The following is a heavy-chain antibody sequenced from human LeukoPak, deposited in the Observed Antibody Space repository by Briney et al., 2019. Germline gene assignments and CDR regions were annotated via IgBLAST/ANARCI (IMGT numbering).Heavy chain of an antibody. CDR1: GFTFSSYS. D-gene: IGHD3-22*01. CDR2: ISSSSSTI. CDR3: AKDSYYDSSGYYYYYYGMDV. Sequence: PGGSLRLSCAASGFTFSSYSMNWVRQAPGKGLEWVSYISSSSSTIYYADSVKGRFTISRDNAKNSLYLQMNSLRAEDTAVYYCAKDSYYDSSGYYYYYYGMDVWGQGTTVTVSS. V-gene: IGHV3-48*01. J-gene: IGHJ6*02.